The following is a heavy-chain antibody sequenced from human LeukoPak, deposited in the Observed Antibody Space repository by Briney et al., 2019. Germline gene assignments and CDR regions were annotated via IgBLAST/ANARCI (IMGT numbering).Heavy chain of an antibody. Sequence: GGSLRLSCAASRFTFSSYWMHWIRQAPGKGLVWVSSISSSSSYIYYADSVKGRFTISRDNAKNSLFLQMNSLRAEDTAVYHCARDRSGYSLVPSSKYNYYYMDVWGKGTTVTVSS. CDR3: ARDRSGYSLVPSSKYNYYYMDV. CDR2: ISSSSSYI. CDR1: RFTFSSYW. J-gene: IGHJ6*03. V-gene: IGHV3-21*01. D-gene: IGHD3-3*01.